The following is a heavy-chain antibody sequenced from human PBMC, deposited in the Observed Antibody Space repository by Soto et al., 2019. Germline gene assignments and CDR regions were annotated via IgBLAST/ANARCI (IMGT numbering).Heavy chain of an antibody. J-gene: IGHJ4*02. CDR1: GFTFSSYA. CDR2: ISGSGGGT. Sequence: GGSLRLSCAASGFTFSSYAMSWVRQAPGKGLEWVSAISGSGGGTYYADSVKGRFTISRDNSKNTLCLQMNSLRAEDTAVYYCAKDFSSGTSIAVDGTDYWGQGTLVTVSS. V-gene: IGHV3-23*01. D-gene: IGHD6-19*01. CDR3: AKDFSSGTSIAVDGTDY.